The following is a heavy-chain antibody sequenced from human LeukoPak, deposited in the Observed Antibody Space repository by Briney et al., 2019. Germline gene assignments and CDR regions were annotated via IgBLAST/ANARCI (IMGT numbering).Heavy chain of an antibody. J-gene: IGHJ3*02. D-gene: IGHD6-19*01. CDR3: ARAASAVAAKKDAFDI. CDR1: GFTVSSNY. V-gene: IGHV3-66*01. Sequence: PGGSLRLSCAASGFTVSSNYMSWVRQAPGKGLEWVSVIYSGGSTYYADSVKGRFTISRDNSKNTLYLQMNSLRAGDTAVYYCARAASAVAAKKDAFDIWGQGTMVTVSS. CDR2: IYSGGST.